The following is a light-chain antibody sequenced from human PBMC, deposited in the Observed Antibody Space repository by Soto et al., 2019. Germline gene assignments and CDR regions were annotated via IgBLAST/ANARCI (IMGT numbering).Light chain of an antibody. Sequence: EIVMTQSPATLSVSPGERATLSCRASQSVDSNLAWYQQKPGQPPRLLIYDASTRATGIPARISGSGSGTEFTLTISSLQSEDFAVYYCQHYNSYSEAFGQGTKVELK. J-gene: IGKJ1*01. CDR3: QHYNSYSEA. CDR1: QSVDSN. V-gene: IGKV3-15*01. CDR2: DAS.